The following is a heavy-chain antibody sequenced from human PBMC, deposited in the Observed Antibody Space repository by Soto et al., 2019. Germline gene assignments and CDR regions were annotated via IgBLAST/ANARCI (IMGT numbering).Heavy chain of an antibody. J-gene: IGHJ6*03. CDR2: IYYSGST. Sequence: SETLSLTCTVSGGSISSYYWSWIRQPPGKGLERIGYIYYSGSTNYNPSLKSRVTISVDTSKNQFSLKLSSVTAADTAVYYCARQRGSSSMQRSDYYYYYYMDVWGKGTTVTV. D-gene: IGHD6-6*01. V-gene: IGHV4-59*08. CDR1: GGSISSYY. CDR3: ARQRGSSSMQRSDYYYYYYMDV.